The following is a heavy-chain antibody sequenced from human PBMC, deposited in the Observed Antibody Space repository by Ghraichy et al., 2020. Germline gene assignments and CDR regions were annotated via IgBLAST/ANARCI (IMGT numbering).Heavy chain of an antibody. V-gene: IGHV3-74*01. CDR1: GFTFSSYW. Sequence: GGSLRLSCAASGFTFSSYWMHWVRQAPGKGLVWVSRINSDGSSTSYADSVKGRFTISRDNAKNTLYLQMNSLRAEDTAVYYCARDRPCTNGVCSPPPTGWFDPWGHGTLVTVSS. D-gene: IGHD2-8*01. CDR3: ARDRPCTNGVCSPPPTGWFDP. J-gene: IGHJ5*02. CDR2: INSDGSST.